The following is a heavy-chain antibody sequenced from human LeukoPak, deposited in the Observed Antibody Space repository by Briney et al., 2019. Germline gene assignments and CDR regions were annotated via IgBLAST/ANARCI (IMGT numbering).Heavy chain of an antibody. J-gene: IGHJ3*02. V-gene: IGHV3-11*01. Sequence: GGSLRLSCAASGFTFSDYYMSWIRQAPGKGLEWVSYISSSGSTIYYADSVKGRFTISRDNAKNSLYLQMNSPRAEDTAVYYCASPSMETYYYDSRNAFDIWGQGTMVTVSS. CDR2: ISSSGSTI. CDR3: ASPSMETYYYDSRNAFDI. D-gene: IGHD3-22*01. CDR1: GFTFSDYY.